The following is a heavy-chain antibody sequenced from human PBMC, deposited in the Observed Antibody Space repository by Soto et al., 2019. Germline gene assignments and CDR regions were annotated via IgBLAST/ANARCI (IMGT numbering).Heavy chain of an antibody. CDR3: ARWLGYGPHFDY. J-gene: IGHJ4*02. CDR1: GGSISSGDYY. D-gene: IGHD5-12*01. V-gene: IGHV4-30-4*01. CDR2: MYYSGST. Sequence: SETLSLTCTVSGGSISSGDYYWSWIRQPPGKGLEWIGYMYYSGSTYYNPSLKSRVTISVDTSKNQFSLKLSSVTAADTAVYYCARWLGYGPHFDYWGQGTLVTVS.